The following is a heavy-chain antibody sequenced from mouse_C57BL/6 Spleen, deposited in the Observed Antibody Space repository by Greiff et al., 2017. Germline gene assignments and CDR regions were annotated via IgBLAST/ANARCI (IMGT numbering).Heavy chain of an antibody. D-gene: IGHD2-4*01. J-gene: IGHJ2*01. Sequence: QVQLKQPGAELVMPGASVKLSCKASGYTFTSYWMHWVKQRPGQGLEWIGEIDPSDSYTNYNQKFKGKSTLTVDKSSSTAYMQLSSLTSEDSAVYYCARRTTMTTIDFDYWGQGTTLTVSS. CDR1: GYTFTSYW. CDR2: IDPSDSYT. V-gene: IGHV1-69*01. CDR3: ARRTTMTTIDFDY.